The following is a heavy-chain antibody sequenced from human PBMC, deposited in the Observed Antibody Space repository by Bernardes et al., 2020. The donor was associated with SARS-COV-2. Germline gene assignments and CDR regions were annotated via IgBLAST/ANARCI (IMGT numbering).Heavy chain of an antibody. V-gene: IGHV1-18*01. CDR3: ARGFSRRPTPHDAFDI. Sequence: ASVKVSCKASGYAFSTHDITWIRQAPGQGLEWMGWISPNVGSSDYAQRFQDRLTLTTDASTNIAYMELRSLTSDDTAVYYCARGFSRRPTPHDAFDIWGQGTLVTVSS. CDR1: GYAFSTHD. CDR2: ISPNVGSS. J-gene: IGHJ3*02. D-gene: IGHD2-2*01.